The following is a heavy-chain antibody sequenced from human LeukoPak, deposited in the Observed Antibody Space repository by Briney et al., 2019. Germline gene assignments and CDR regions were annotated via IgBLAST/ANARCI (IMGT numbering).Heavy chain of an antibody. V-gene: IGHV3-33*01. D-gene: IGHD3-22*01. CDR3: ARAYYYDTSATPDY. CDR1: GFTFTNYG. CDR2: IWYDGSIK. J-gene: IGHJ4*02. Sequence: PGRSLRLSCAASGFTFTNYGMHWVRQAPSKGLEWVAVIWYDGSIKYYADSVKGRFTISRDNSKNTLYLQMNSLRADDTAVYYCARAYYYDTSATPDYWGQGTLVTVSS.